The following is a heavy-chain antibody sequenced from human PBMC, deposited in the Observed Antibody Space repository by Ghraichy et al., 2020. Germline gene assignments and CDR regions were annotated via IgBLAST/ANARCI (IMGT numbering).Heavy chain of an antibody. CDR1: GFTFSDYY. V-gene: IGHV3-11*01. J-gene: IGHJ5*02. CDR3: ARTGGSGYYIGNWFDP. D-gene: IGHD5-12*01. Sequence: GESLNISCAASGFTFSDYYMSWIRQAPGKGLEWVSYISSSGSTIYSVDSVKGRFTISRDNAKNSLYLQMNSLRAEDTAVYYCARTGGSGYYIGNWFDPWGQGTLVTVSS. CDR2: ISSSGSTI.